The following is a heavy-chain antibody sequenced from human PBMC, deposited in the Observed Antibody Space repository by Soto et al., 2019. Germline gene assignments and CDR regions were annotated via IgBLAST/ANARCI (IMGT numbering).Heavy chain of an antibody. CDR3: ARDRGYSNWFDP. CDR1: GGSITNYY. CDR2: IYYSGST. Sequence: SETLSLTCTVSGGSITNYYWSWIRQAPGKGLEWIGYIYYSGSTNYNPSLRSRITISVDTSKNQFSLKLNSVTAADTGVYYCARDRGYSNWFDPWGQGTLVTVSS. J-gene: IGHJ5*02. D-gene: IGHD5-18*01. V-gene: IGHV4-59*01.